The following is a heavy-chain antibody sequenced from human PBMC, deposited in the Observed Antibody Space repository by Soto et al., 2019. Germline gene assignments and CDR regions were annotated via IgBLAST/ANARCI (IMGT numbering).Heavy chain of an antibody. J-gene: IGHJ6*02. CDR3: ARGEDAFFYYGLDV. CDR2: IYDTGISGYTPST. Sequence: SQTLPLTCTVSGGSITYPYCRWIRRPQGKGLEWIAYIYDTGISGYTPSTSYNPSLKSRVTMSVDTSKSQFSLKLTSVTAADTAVYYCARGEDAFFYYGLDVWGQGITVTVSS. CDR1: GGSITYPY. V-gene: IGHV4-59*11.